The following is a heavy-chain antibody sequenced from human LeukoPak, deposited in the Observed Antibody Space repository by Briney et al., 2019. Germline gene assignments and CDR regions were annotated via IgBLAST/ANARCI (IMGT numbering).Heavy chain of an antibody. CDR3: VSVSGWLGRD. Sequence: SETLSLTCTVSGYSISSGYYWGWIRQPPGKGLEWIGSIYHSGSTYYNPSLKSRVTISVDTSKNQFSLKLSSVTAADTAVYYCVSVSGWLGRDWGQGTLVTVSS. CDR1: GYSISSGYY. J-gene: IGHJ4*02. D-gene: IGHD3-10*01. CDR2: IYHSGST. V-gene: IGHV4-38-2*02.